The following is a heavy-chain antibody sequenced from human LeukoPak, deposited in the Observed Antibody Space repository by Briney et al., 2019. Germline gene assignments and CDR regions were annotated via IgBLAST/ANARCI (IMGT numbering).Heavy chain of an antibody. CDR1: GGSLSSSSYY. J-gene: IGHJ4*02. D-gene: IGHD3-10*01. CDR2: IYYSGST. Sequence: SETLSLTCTVSGGSLSSSSYYWGWVRQPPGKGLEWIGNIYYSGSTYYNPSLKSRVTISVDTSKNQFSLKLSSVTAADTAVYYCARRRGSGSFYDYWGQGTLVTVSS. CDR3: ARRRGSGSFYDY. V-gene: IGHV4-39*01.